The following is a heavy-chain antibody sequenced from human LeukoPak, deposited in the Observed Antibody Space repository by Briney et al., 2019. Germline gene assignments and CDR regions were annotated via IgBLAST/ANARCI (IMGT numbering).Heavy chain of an antibody. D-gene: IGHD3-9*01. J-gene: IGHJ4*02. Sequence: ASVKVSCKASGYTFTSYYMHWVRQAPGQGLEWMGIINPNGGSTSYAQKFQGRVTMTRDTSTSTVYMELSSLRSEDTAVYYCARGSADYDILTDYYFDYWGQGTLVTVSS. V-gene: IGHV1-46*01. CDR1: GYTFTSYY. CDR3: ARGSADYDILTDYYFDY. CDR2: INPNGGST.